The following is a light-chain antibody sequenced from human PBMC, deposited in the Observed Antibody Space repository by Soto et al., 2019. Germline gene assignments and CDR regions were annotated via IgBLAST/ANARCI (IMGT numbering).Light chain of an antibody. CDR1: QSVSSN. J-gene: IGKJ1*01. V-gene: IGKV3-15*01. CDR2: GAS. CDR3: QQYNDNWPT. Sequence: EIVITQSAATLSVSPGERGTLCCRASQSVSSNLAWYQQKPGQAPRLLIYGASKRATIFPARFSGSGSGTEFTLTINSLQSEDFAVYYCQQYNDNWPTFGQGTKVDIK.